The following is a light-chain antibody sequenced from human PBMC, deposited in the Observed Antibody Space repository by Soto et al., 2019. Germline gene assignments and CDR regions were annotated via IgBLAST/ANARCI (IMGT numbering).Light chain of an antibody. CDR2: EVS. CDR1: SSDVGSYNI. Sequence: QSALTQPASVSGSPGQSITISCTGTSSDVGSYNIVSWYQQHPGKAPKLMICEVSKRPSGVSNRFSGSKSGTTASLTISGLQAGDEADYSCCSYAGSSTVFGTGTKLTVL. J-gene: IGLJ1*01. V-gene: IGLV2-23*02. CDR3: CSYAGSSTV.